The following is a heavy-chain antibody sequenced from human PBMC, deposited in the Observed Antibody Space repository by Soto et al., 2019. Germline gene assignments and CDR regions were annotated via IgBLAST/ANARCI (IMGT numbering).Heavy chain of an antibody. J-gene: IGHJ4*02. CDR2: ISGSGGST. V-gene: IGHV3-23*01. CDR1: GFTFSSYA. CDR3: AKDQSNFIYSGYESLNWVY. Sequence: EVQLLESGGGLVQPGGSLRLSCAASGFTFSSYAMSWVRQAPGKGLEWVSAISGSGGSTYYADSVKGRFTIARDNSKNMRYLQMNRLRAEDTAVNCCAKDQSNFIYSGYESLNWVYWGQGTLVTVSS. D-gene: IGHD5-12*01.